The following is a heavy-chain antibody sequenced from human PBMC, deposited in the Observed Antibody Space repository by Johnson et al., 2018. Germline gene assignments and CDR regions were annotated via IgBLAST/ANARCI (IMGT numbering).Heavy chain of an antibody. D-gene: IGHD1-26*01. CDR2: ISVAGSTI. J-gene: IGHJ3*02. CDR1: GFTFSSYS. CDR3: ASRGGSGVYAFHI. Sequence: VQLVQSGGGLVQPGGSLRLSCAASGFTFSSYSMNWVRQAPGKGLEWVSYISVAGSTISYADSVKGRFTISRDNAKNSLYLQMNSLRDEDTAVYYCASRGGSGVYAFHIWGQGTMVTVSS. V-gene: IGHV3-48*02.